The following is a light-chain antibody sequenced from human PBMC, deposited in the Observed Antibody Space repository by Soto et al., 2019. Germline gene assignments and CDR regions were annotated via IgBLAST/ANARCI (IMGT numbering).Light chain of an antibody. CDR1: QSVSSN. CDR2: GAS. V-gene: IGKV3-15*01. J-gene: IGKJ1*01. Sequence: EIVMTQSLATLPVSPGERATLSCRASQSVSSNLAWYQQKPVQTPRLLIYGASTRATGIPARFSGSGSGTEFTLTISSLQSEDFAVYYCQQYNNWPWTFGQGTKVEIK. CDR3: QQYNNWPWT.